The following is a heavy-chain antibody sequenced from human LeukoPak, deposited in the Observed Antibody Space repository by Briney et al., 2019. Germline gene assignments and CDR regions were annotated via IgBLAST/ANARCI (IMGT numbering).Heavy chain of an antibody. CDR3: AKAIQLWFGPADY. Sequence: GGSLRLSCAASGFTFDDYAMHWVRQAPGKGLEWVSGISWNSGSIGYADSVKGRFTISRDNAKNSLYLQMNSLRAEDTALYYCAKAIQLWFGPADYWGQGTLVTVSS. D-gene: IGHD5-18*01. V-gene: IGHV3-9*01. CDR1: GFTFDDYA. J-gene: IGHJ4*02. CDR2: ISWNSGSI.